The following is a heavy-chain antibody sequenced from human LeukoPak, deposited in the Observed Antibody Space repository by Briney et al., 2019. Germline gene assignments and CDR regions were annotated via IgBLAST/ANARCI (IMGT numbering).Heavy chain of an antibody. V-gene: IGHV3-30*02. CDR2: IRYDGSNK. D-gene: IGHD2-21*02. J-gene: IGHJ3*02. CDR1: GFTFSSYG. CDR3: AKALRNCGGDCRKDAFDI. Sequence: GGSLRLSCAASGFTFSSYGMYWVRQAPGKGLEWVAFIRYDGSNKYYADSVKGRFTISRDNSKNTLYLQMNSLRAEDTAVYYCAKALRNCGGDCRKDAFDIWGQGTMVTVSS.